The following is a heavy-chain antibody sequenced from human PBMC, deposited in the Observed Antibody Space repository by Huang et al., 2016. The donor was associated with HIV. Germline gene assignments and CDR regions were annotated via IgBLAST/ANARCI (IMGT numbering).Heavy chain of an antibody. CDR2: IYYSGDS. Sequence: QLQLQESGPGPVKPSATLSLTCSVSGGSISGSRYYWGWIRQPPGKGLEVSGRIYYSGDSHYSPSLKSRVTISVDTSKNQFSLKLSSVTAADTAVYYCARGQSGPSQWLASLGNYYYYMDVWGKGTTVTVSS. CDR3: ARGQSGPSQWLASLGNYYYYMDV. J-gene: IGHJ6*03. CDR1: GGSISGSRYY. V-gene: IGHV4-39*01. D-gene: IGHD6-19*01.